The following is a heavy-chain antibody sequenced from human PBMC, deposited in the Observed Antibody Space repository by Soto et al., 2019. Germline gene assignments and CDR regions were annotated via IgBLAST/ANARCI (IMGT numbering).Heavy chain of an antibody. CDR3: AKSPGIAAAGTEY. V-gene: IGHV3-21*01. CDR2: ISSSSSYI. Sequence: WGSLRLSCAASVFTFSSYIMNWVCQAPGKGLEWVSSISSSSSYIYYADSVKGRFTISRDNAKNSLYLQMNSLRAEDTAVYYCAKSPGIAAAGTEYWGQGTLVTVTS. CDR1: VFTFSSYI. D-gene: IGHD6-13*01. J-gene: IGHJ4*02.